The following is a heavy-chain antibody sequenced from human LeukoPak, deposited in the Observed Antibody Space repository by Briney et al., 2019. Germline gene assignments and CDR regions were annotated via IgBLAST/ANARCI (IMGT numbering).Heavy chain of an antibody. J-gene: IGHJ4*02. CDR2: INHSGST. CDR3: AGPGAGDLDY. CDR1: GGSFGAYY. V-gene: IGHV4-34*01. D-gene: IGHD3-10*01. Sequence: SETLSLSCAVYGGSFGAYYWSWIRQPPGKGLEWIGEINHSGSTNYNPSLKSRGTISVDTSKNHFSLKLSSVTAADTAVYYCAGPGAGDLDYWGQGTLVTVSS.